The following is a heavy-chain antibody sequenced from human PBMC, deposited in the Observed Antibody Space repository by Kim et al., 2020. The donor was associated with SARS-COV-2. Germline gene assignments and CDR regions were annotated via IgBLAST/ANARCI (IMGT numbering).Heavy chain of an antibody. V-gene: IGHV4-34*01. D-gene: IGHD3-9*01. Sequence: RMCRVTISVDTSKNQFSLKLSAVTAADTAVYYCARNGVLRYFDWSRPIDYWGQGTLVTVSS. CDR3: ARNGVLRYFDWSRPIDY. J-gene: IGHJ4*02.